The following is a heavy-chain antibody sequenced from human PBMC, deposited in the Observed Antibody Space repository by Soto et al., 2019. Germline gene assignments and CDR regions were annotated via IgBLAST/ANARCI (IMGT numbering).Heavy chain of an antibody. J-gene: IGHJ6*02. CDR2: IYYSGST. Sequence: LSLTCTVSGGSVSSGSYYWSWIRQPPGKGLEWIGYIYYSGSTNYNPSLKSRVTISVDTSKNQFSLKLSSVTAADTAVYYCARALGYCSSTSCLIYGMDVWGQGTTVTVSS. D-gene: IGHD2-2*01. V-gene: IGHV4-61*01. CDR3: ARALGYCSSTSCLIYGMDV. CDR1: GGSVSSGSYY.